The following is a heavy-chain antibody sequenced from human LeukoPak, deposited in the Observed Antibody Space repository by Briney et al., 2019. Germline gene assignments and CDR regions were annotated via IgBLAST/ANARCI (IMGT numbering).Heavy chain of an antibody. CDR3: AKIYYYGSGCYYKYPLVDY. CDR1: GFTFSSYS. CDR2: ISYDGSNK. V-gene: IGHV3-30*04. J-gene: IGHJ4*02. Sequence: GGSLRLSCAPSGFTFSSYSMHWVRQAPGKGLEWVAFISYDGSNKYYADSVKGRFTISRDNSKNTLYLQMNSLRAEETAVYYCAKIYYYGSGCYYKYPLVDYWGQGTLVTVSS. D-gene: IGHD3-10*01.